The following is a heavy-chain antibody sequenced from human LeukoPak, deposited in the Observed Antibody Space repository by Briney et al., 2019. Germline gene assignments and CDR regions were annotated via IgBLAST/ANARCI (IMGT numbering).Heavy chain of an antibody. V-gene: IGHV3-48*01. D-gene: IGHD4-17*01. CDR2: ISSSTSTI. CDR1: GFTFSSYS. Sequence: QSGGSLRLSCAASGFTFSSYSMNWVRQAPGKGLEWLSYISSSTSTIYYADSVKGRFTISRDNAKKSLYLQMNSLRAEDTAVYYCARTDYGGERWFDPWGQGTLVTVSS. CDR3: ARTDYGGERWFDP. J-gene: IGHJ5*02.